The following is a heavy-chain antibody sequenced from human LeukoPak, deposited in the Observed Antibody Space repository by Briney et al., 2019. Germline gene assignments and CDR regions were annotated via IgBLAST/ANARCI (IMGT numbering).Heavy chain of an antibody. CDR1: GFTFSNYA. J-gene: IGHJ6*02. CDR3: AKPLSPYYCYGMDV. V-gene: IGHV3-23*01. CDR2: ISGSGGST. Sequence: PGGSLRLSCAASGFTFSNYAMNWVRQAPGKGLEWVSAISGSGGSTYYADSVKGRFTISRDNSKNTLYMQMNSLRAEDTAVYYCAKPLSPYYCYGMDVWGQGTKVTVSS.